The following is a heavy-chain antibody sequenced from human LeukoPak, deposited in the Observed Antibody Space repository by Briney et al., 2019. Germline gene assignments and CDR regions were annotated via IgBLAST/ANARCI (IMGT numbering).Heavy chain of an antibody. V-gene: IGHV1-8*01. CDR3: ARVSEMATIIWSVYYYYYGMDV. CDR1: GYTFTSYD. Sequence: ASVKVSCKASGYTFTSYDINWVRQATGQGLKWMGWMNPNSGNTGYAQKFQGRVTMTRNTSISTAYMELSSLRSEDTAVYYCARVSEMATIIWSVYYYYYGMDVWGQGTTVTVSS. CDR2: MNPNSGNT. D-gene: IGHD5-24*01. J-gene: IGHJ6*02.